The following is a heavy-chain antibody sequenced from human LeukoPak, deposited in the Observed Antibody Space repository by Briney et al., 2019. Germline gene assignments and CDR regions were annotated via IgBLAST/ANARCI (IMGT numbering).Heavy chain of an antibody. V-gene: IGHV6-1*01. Sequence: SQTLSLTCDISGDSVSRNSAAWNWIRQSPSGGLEWLARANYRSKWYYDYAVSVKSRITINTDTSKNQFTLQLNFVTPEDTAVYYCVGCSGGSCHSGAFEIWGQGTKVTVSS. J-gene: IGHJ3*02. CDR2: ANYRSKWYY. CDR3: VGCSGGSCHSGAFEI. D-gene: IGHD2-15*01. CDR1: GDSVSRNSAA.